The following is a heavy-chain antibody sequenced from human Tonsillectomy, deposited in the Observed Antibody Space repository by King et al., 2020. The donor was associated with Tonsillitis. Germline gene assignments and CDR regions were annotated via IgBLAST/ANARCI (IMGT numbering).Heavy chain of an antibody. Sequence: QLVQSGAEVKKPGASVKVSCKVSGYTLTELSMHWVRQAPGKGLEWMGGFDPEADERLYAQKFQGRVTMTEDTSTDTAYMGLSSLRSEDSAVYYCATERASGYYPHFDYWGQGALVTVSS. D-gene: IGHD3-22*01. J-gene: IGHJ4*02. CDR2: FDPEADER. V-gene: IGHV1-24*01. CDR3: ATERASGYYPHFDY. CDR1: GYTLTELS.